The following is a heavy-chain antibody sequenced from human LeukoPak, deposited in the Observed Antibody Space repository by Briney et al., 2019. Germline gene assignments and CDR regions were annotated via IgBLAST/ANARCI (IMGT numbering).Heavy chain of an antibody. CDR2: ISSSSSSTI. CDR1: GFTFSSYS. J-gene: IGHJ4*02. D-gene: IGHD6-19*01. V-gene: IGHV3-48*01. CDR3: ASVGIAVVAFDY. Sequence: GGSLRLSCAASGFTFSSYSMNWVRQAPGKGLEWVSYISSSSSSTIYYADSVKGRFTISRDNAKNSLYLQMNSLRAEDTAVYYCASVGIAVVAFDYWGQGTLVTVSS.